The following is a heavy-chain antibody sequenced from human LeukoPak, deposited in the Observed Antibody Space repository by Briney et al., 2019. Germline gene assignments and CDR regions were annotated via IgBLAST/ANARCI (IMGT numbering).Heavy chain of an antibody. V-gene: IGHV3-23*01. CDR2: ISGSGSTT. CDR1: GFTFSTST. CDR3: ARERGLRYFDWLDP. D-gene: IGHD3-9*01. J-gene: IGHJ5*02. Sequence: GGSLRLSCAASGFTFSTSTMSWVRQAPGKGLEWVSVISGSGSTTYYADSVKGRFTISRDNSKNTLYLQVSSLRAEDTAVYYCARERGLRYFDWLDPWGQGTLVTVSS.